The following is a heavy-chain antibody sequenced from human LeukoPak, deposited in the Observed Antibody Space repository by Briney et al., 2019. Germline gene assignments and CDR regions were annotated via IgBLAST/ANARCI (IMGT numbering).Heavy chain of an antibody. J-gene: IGHJ5*02. CDR2: IYYSGST. CDR1: GGSISSGDYY. D-gene: IGHD3-22*01. V-gene: IGHV4-30-4*01. CDR3: ARDDSYYYDSAPGP. Sequence: PSQTLSLTCTVSGGSISSGDYYWSWIRQPPGKGLEWIGYIYYSGSTYYNPSLKSRVTISVDTSKNQFSLELSSVTAADTAVYYCARDDSYYYDSAPGPWGQGTLVTVSS.